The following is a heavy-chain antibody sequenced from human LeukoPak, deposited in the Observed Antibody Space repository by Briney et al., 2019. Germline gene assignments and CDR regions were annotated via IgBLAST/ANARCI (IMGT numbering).Heavy chain of an antibody. V-gene: IGHV3-49*04. CDR2: IRSKAYGGTT. CDR3: TRGDGYNKYFDY. Sequence: GGSLRLSCTASGFTFGDYAMSWVRQAPGKGLEWVGFIRSKAYGGTTEYAASVEGRFTISRDDSKSIAYLQMNSLKTEDTAVYYCTRGDGYNKYFDYWGQGTLVTVSS. J-gene: IGHJ4*02. D-gene: IGHD5-24*01. CDR1: GFTFGDYA.